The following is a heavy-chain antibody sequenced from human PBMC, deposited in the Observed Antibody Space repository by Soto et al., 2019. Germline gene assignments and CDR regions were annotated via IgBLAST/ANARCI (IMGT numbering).Heavy chain of an antibody. CDR2: ISGSGGST. D-gene: IGHD3-9*01. V-gene: IGHV3-23*01. CDR3: AKPFPMKVFRPLTGYSPSDY. J-gene: IGHJ4*02. CDR1: GFPFSSYA. Sequence: PGGSLRLSCAASGFPFSSYAMSWVRQAPGKGLEWVSAISGSGGSTYYADSVKGRFTISRDNSKNTLYLQMNSLRAEDTAVYYCAKPFPMKVFRPLTGYSPSDYWGQGTLVTVS.